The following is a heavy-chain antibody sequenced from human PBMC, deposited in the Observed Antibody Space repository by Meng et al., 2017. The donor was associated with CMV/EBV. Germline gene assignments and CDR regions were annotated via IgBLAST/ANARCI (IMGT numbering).Heavy chain of an antibody. V-gene: IGHV1-18*01. CDR1: GYTFTSYG. D-gene: IGHD6-13*01. Sequence: ASVKVSCKASGYTFTSYGISWVRQAPGQGLEWMGWISAYNGNTNYAQKLQGRVTMTTDTSTSTAYMELRSLRSGDTAVYYCARDRAAAGSYYYYYGMDVWGQGTTVTVSS. CDR2: ISAYNGNT. CDR3: ARDRAAAGSYYYYYGMDV. J-gene: IGHJ6*02.